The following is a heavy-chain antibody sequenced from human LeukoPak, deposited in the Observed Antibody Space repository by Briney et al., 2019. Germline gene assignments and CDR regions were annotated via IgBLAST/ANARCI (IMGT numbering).Heavy chain of an antibody. D-gene: IGHD2-15*01. CDR2: ISGSGGST. V-gene: IGHV3-23*01. Sequence: GGSLRLSCAASGFTFSSYSMSWVRQAPGKGLEWVSAISGSGGSTYYADSVKGRFTISRDNSKNTLYLQMNSLRAEDTAVYYCAKDPPGGYCSGGSCWGGWGQGTLVTVSS. J-gene: IGHJ4*02. CDR3: AKDPPGGYCSGGSCWGG. CDR1: GFTFSSYS.